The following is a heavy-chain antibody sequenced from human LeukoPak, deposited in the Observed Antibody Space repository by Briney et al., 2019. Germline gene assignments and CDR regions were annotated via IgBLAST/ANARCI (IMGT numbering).Heavy chain of an antibody. V-gene: IGHV3-64*01. CDR2: ISSNGGST. J-gene: IGHJ4*02. Sequence: GGSLRLSCAASGFTFSSYAMHWVRQAPGKGLEYVSAISSNGGSTYYANSVKGGFTISGDNSKNTLYLQMGSLRAEDMAVYYCARDRYYDSSGYYYIWGQGTLVTVSS. D-gene: IGHD3-22*01. CDR3: ARDRYYDSSGYYYI. CDR1: GFTFSSYA.